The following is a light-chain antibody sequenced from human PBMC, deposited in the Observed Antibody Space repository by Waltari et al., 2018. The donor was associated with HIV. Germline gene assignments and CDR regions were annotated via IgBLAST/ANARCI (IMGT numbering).Light chain of an antibody. CDR2: EVT. V-gene: IGLV2-14*01. Sequence: QSALTQPASVSGSPGQSIAISCTGTSSDVGGYNYFSWYQQHPGKAPQLIIYEVTSRPSGVSHRFSGSKSGNTASLTISGLQAEDETDYYCASYVTGGTVIFGGGTKLTVV. J-gene: IGLJ2*01. CDR1: SSDVGGYNY. CDR3: ASYVTGGTVI.